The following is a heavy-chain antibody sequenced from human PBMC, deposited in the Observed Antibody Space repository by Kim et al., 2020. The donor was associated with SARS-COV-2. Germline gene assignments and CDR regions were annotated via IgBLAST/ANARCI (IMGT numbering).Heavy chain of an antibody. Sequence: SVKVSCKASGGTFSSYAISWVRQAPGQGLEWMGGIIPIFGTANYAQKFQGRVTITADESTSTAYMELSSLRSEDTAVYYCARGGQWLSRYYGMDVWGQGTTVTVSS. CDR3: ARGGQWLSRYYGMDV. D-gene: IGHD6-19*01. CDR1: GGTFSSYA. CDR2: IIPIFGTA. V-gene: IGHV1-69*13. J-gene: IGHJ6*02.